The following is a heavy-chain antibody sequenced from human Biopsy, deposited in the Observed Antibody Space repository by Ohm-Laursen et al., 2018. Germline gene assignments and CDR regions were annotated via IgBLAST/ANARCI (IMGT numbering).Heavy chain of an antibody. Sequence: SETLSLTCSVSGGSISGSSWSWIRQAPGQGLEWIGYISYSRDTNYNPSLKSRITISVDTSKNQFSLKLTSGTAADTAVYYCAKHGSGWTGDDAFHIWGQGTMVTVSS. CDR3: AKHGSGWTGDDAFHI. V-gene: IGHV4-59*08. CDR2: ISYSRDT. CDR1: GGSISGSS. J-gene: IGHJ3*02. D-gene: IGHD6-19*01.